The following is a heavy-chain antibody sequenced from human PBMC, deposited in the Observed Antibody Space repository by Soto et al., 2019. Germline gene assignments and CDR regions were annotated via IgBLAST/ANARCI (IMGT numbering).Heavy chain of an antibody. J-gene: IGHJ4*02. Sequence: VQLVESGGGLVQPGGSLRLSCAASGFSFSGYWMHWVRQAPGKGLVWVSRINTDGSSTKYADSVKGRFTISRDNAKNTLYLQMNSLGVEDTAVYFCVRAAARGDDWGQGTLVTVSS. CDR1: GFSFSGYW. D-gene: IGHD3-10*01. V-gene: IGHV3-74*03. CDR3: VRAAARGDD. CDR2: INTDGSST.